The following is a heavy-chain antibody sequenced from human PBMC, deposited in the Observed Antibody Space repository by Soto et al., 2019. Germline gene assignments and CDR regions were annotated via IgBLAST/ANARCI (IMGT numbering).Heavy chain of an antibody. Sequence: PGGSLRLSCSASGFTFSIYAMHWVRQAPGKGLEYVSSISTNGGSTDYADSVKGRFTISRDNSKNTVYLQMSSLIVEDTAVYYCVKGEYYYDSSGYYPFDYWGQGT. CDR2: ISTNGGST. CDR3: VKGEYYYDSSGYYPFDY. D-gene: IGHD3-22*01. V-gene: IGHV3-64D*06. CDR1: GFTFSIYA. J-gene: IGHJ4*02.